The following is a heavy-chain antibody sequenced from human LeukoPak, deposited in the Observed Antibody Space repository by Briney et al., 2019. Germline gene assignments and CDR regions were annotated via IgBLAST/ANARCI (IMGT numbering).Heavy chain of an antibody. CDR3: AALSLDIVATINDY. CDR1: GYTFTGCY. V-gene: IGHV1-2*02. CDR2: INPNSGGT. D-gene: IGHD5-12*01. J-gene: IGHJ4*02. Sequence: GASVKVSCKASGYTFTGCYMHWVRQAPGQGLEWMGWINPNSGGTNYAQKFQGRVTMTRDTSISTAYMELSRLRSDDTAVYYCAALSLDIVATINDYWGQGTLVTVSS.